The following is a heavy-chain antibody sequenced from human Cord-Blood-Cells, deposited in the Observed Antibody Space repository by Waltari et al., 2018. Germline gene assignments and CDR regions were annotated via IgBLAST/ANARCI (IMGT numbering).Heavy chain of an antibody. CDR1: GYTFTGYY. J-gene: IGHJ4*02. Sequence: QVQLVQSGAEVKKPGASVKVSCKASGYTFTGYYMHWVRQAPGQGLEWMGWINPNRGGTNYAQKFQGRVTMTRDTSISTAYMELSRLRSDDTAVYYCARDGVYSYGDYWGQGTLVTVSS. CDR3: ARDGVYSYGDY. CDR2: INPNRGGT. V-gene: IGHV1-2*02. D-gene: IGHD5-18*01.